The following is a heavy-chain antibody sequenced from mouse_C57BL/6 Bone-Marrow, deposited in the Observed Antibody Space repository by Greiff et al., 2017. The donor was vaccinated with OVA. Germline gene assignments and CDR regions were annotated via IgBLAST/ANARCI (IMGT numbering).Heavy chain of an antibody. CDR3: VTYDGYYWFAY. V-gene: IGHV14-3*01. Sequence: EVQLQQSVAELVRPGASVKLSCTASGFNIKHTYMPWVKQRPEQGLEWIGRIDPANGNTKYATKFQGKATITADTSSNQAYLQLSRLTSEDTAIYYCVTYDGYYWFAYWGQGTLVTVSA. J-gene: IGHJ3*01. D-gene: IGHD2-3*01. CDR2: IDPANGNT. CDR1: GFNIKHTY.